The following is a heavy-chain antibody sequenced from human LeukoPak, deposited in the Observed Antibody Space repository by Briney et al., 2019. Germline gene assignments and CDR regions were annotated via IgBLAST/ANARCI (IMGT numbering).Heavy chain of an antibody. CDR2: ISSSSSYI. CDR3: ASGSDSSGYYPVSFDY. V-gene: IGHV3-21*01. J-gene: IGHJ4*02. CDR1: GFTFSTYT. D-gene: IGHD3-22*01. Sequence: GGSPRLSCAASGFTFSTYTMNWVRQAPGKGLEWVSSISSSSSYIYYADSVKGRFTISSDNAKNSLYLQMNSLRAEDTAVYYCASGSDSSGYYPVSFDYWGQGTLVTVSS.